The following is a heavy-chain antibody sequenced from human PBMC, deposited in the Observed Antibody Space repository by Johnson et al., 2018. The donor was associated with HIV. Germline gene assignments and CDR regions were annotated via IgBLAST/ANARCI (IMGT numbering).Heavy chain of an antibody. V-gene: IGHV3-23*04. CDR3: AKGRRISPDAFDI. Sequence: VQLVESGGGLVQPGGSLRLSCAASGFTFSNYAMSWVRQAPGRGLEWVSTISGSGAGSYYADSVNGRFTISRDNSKNTLFLQMNSPRAEDTAVYYCAKGRRISPDAFDIWGRGTMVTVSS. CDR2: ISGSGAGS. CDR1: GFTFSNYA. J-gene: IGHJ3*02. D-gene: IGHD3-3*02.